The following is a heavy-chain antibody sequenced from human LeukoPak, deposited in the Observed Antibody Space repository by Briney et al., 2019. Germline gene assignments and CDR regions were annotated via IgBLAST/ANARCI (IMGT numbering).Heavy chain of an antibody. CDR1: GGTFSSYA. J-gene: IGHJ4*02. CDR3: ARGALGGYNYANLDY. V-gene: IGHV1-69*04. CDR2: IIPILGIA. Sequence: ASVKVSCKASGGTFSSYAISWVRQAPGQGLEWMGRIIPILGIANYAQKFQGRVTITADKSTSTAYMELSSLRSEDTAVYYCARGALGGYNYANLDYWGQGTLVTVSS. D-gene: IGHD5-24*01.